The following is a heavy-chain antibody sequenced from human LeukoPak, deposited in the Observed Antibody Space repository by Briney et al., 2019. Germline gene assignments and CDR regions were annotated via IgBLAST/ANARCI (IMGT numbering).Heavy chain of an antibody. Sequence: PGGSLRLSCAASGFTFSSYNMNWVRQAPGKGLEWVTSITSSSNYIYYADSVKGRFTISRDNAKNSLYLQMNSLRAEDTTVYYCARDCWDYGSGSYCGIDYWGQGTLVTVSS. CDR2: ITSSSNYI. D-gene: IGHD3-10*01. V-gene: IGHV3-21*03. J-gene: IGHJ4*02. CDR1: GFTFSSYN. CDR3: ARDCWDYGSGSYCGIDY.